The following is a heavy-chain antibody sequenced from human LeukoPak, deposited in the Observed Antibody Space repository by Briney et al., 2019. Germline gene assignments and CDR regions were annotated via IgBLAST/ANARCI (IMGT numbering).Heavy chain of an antibody. J-gene: IGHJ4*02. CDR2: ISGSGGST. D-gene: IGHD1-20*01. V-gene: IGHV3-23*01. CDR1: GFTFSSYA. CDR3: AKDPLYNWNPIDY. Sequence: GGSLRLSCAASGFTFSSYAMSWVRQAPGKGVEWVSIISGSGGSTYYADSVKGRFTISRDNSKNTLHLQMNSLRAEDTAVYYCAKDPLYNWNPIDYWGQGTLVTVSS.